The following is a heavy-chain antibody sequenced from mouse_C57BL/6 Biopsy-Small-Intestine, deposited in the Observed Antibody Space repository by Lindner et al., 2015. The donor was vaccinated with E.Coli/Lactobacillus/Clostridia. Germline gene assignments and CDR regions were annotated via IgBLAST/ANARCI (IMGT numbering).Heavy chain of an antibody. V-gene: IGHV1-82*01. Sequence: VQLQESGPELVKPGASVKISRKASGYAFSSSWMNWVKQRPGKGLEWIGRIYPGDGDTNYNGKFKGKATLTADKSSSTAYMQLSSLTSEDSAVYFCARRDYYAMDYWGQGTSVTVSS. CDR1: GYAFSSSW. CDR3: ARRDYYAMDY. CDR2: IYPGDGDT. J-gene: IGHJ4*01.